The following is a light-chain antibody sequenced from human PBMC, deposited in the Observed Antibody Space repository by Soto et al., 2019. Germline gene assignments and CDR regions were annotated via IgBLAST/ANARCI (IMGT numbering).Light chain of an antibody. CDR2: ATS. CDR1: QSVSSNY. Sequence: IVLTQSPGTLSLSLGERATLSCRASQSVSSNYLAWYQQKPGQAPRLVIYATSSRATGIPDRFSGSGSGTDFTLTISGLEPEDFAVYYCQQKGKSPRYSFGQGTMLE. J-gene: IGKJ2*03. CDR3: QQKGKSPRYS. V-gene: IGKV3-20*01.